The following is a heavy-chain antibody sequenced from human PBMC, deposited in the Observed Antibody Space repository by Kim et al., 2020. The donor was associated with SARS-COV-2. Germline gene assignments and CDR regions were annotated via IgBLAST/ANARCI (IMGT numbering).Heavy chain of an antibody. CDR3: ARPVGAWPLSLDS. V-gene: IGHV4-34*01. CDR2: INHSGNS. CDR1: GGSFTGYY. D-gene: IGHD3-16*01. Sequence: SETLSLTCAVYGGSFTGYYWSWIRQSPERGLEWIGEINHSGNSNYNPSLESRVTISVDTSKNQFFLKLNSVTAVDTAVYFCARPVGAWPLSLDSWGQGTLVTVSS. J-gene: IGHJ4*02.